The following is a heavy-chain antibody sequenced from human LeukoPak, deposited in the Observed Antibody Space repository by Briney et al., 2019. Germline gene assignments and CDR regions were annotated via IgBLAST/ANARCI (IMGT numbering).Heavy chain of an antibody. V-gene: IGHV3-23*01. D-gene: IGHD2-2*01. Sequence: GGSLRLSCAAPGFTFSSYAMSWVRQAPGKGLEWVSAISGSGGSTYYADSVKGRFTISRDNSKNTLYLQMNSLRAEDTAVYYCAKGEVDRYCSSTSCYYVYWGQGTLVTVSS. J-gene: IGHJ4*02. CDR2: ISGSGGST. CDR3: AKGEVDRYCSSTSCYYVY. CDR1: GFTFSSYA.